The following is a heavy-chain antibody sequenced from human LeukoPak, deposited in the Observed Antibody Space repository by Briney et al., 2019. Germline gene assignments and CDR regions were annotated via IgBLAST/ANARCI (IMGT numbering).Heavy chain of an antibody. CDR1: GDTVSSNSAA. V-gene: IGHV6-1*01. CDR2: TYYRSKWYN. D-gene: IGHD5-24*01. Sequence: QTLSLTCAISGDTVSSNSAAWNWIRQSPSRGLEWLGRTYYRSKWYNDYAVSVKSRITINPDTSKNQFSLQLNSVTPEDTAVYYCARGGSRDGYNPFDYWGQGTLVTVSS. CDR3: ARGGSRDGYNPFDY. J-gene: IGHJ4*02.